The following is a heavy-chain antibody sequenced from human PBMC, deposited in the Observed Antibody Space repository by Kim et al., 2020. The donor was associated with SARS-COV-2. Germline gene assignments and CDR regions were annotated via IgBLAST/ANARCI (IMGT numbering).Heavy chain of an antibody. V-gene: IGHV1-46*01. D-gene: IGHD3-10*01. CDR3: AREVVRGVIIYYYYGMDV. Sequence: QGRVTMTRDTSTSTVYMELSSLRSEDTAVYYCAREVVRGVIIYYYYGMDVWGQGTTVTVSS. J-gene: IGHJ6*02.